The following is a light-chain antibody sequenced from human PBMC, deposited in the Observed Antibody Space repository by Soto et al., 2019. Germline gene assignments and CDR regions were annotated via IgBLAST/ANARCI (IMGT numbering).Light chain of an antibody. V-gene: IGKV3-15*01. CDR1: QSVSSN. CDR2: GAS. Sequence: EIVMTQSPATLSVSPGERATLSCRASQSVSSNLAWYQQKPGQGPRLLIYGASTRATGIPARFSGSGSGTEFTLTISSLQSEDFAVYYCQHYSIWPSTFGQGTKLEIK. CDR3: QHYSIWPST. J-gene: IGKJ2*01.